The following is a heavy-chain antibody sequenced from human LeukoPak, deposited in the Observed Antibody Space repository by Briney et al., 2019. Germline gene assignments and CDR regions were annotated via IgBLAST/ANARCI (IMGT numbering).Heavy chain of an antibody. J-gene: IGHJ4*02. CDR2: IYYSGIT. V-gene: IGHV4-39*01. CDR3: ARHPMNEDVVGRTIIDY. CDR1: GGSVSSSSYY. Sequence: PSETLSLTCTVSGGSVSSSSYYWGWLRQPPGKGLEWNGSIYYSGITYYNPSRKSRFTISVDTSKSQFSRKLSSVTAADTAVYYCARHPMNEDVVGRTIIDYWGQGTLVTLSS. D-gene: IGHD2-21*01.